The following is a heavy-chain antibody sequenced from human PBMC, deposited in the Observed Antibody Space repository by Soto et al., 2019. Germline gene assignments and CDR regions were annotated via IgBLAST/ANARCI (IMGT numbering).Heavy chain of an antibody. CDR3: ARLLPGIAAAGTGALYNWFDP. CDR2: IYYSGST. CDR1: GGSISSYY. J-gene: IGHJ5*02. Sequence: SETLSLTCTVSGGSISSYYWSWIRQPPGKGLEWIGYIYYSGSTNYNPSLKSRVPISVDTSKNQFSLKLSSVTAADTAVYYCARLLPGIAAAGTGALYNWFDPWGQGTLVTVSS. V-gene: IGHV4-59*08. D-gene: IGHD6-13*01.